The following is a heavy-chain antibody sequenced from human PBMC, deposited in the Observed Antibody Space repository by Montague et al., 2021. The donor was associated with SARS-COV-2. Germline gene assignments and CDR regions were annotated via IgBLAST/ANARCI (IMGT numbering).Heavy chain of an antibody. V-gene: IGHV4-31*03. J-gene: IGHJ4*02. D-gene: IGHD3-10*01. CDR1: GDSISGSRHF. CDR2: IYHTGTT. Sequence: TLSLTCNVSGDSISGSRHFWNWIRQHPGKGLEWIGYIYHTGTTHYRPSPKSRATLSVDISQNQFSLKLNSMTAADTAIYYCARGVSYGSGSLSEWGPGTLVIVSS. CDR3: ARGVSYGSGSLSE.